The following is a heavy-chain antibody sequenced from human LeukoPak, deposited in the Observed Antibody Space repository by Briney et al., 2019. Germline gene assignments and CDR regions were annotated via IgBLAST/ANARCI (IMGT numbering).Heavy chain of an antibody. V-gene: IGHV4-39*01. D-gene: IGHD3-10*01. CDR3: ARHPNFGSGSFIDY. Sequence: SETLSLTCTVSGGSINNTSYFWDWIRQPPGKGLEWIGSIYYRGSTYYNPSLKSRVTISVDTSKNQFSLKLSSVTAADTAVYYCARHPNFGSGSFIDYWGQGTLVTVSS. CDR2: IYYRGST. J-gene: IGHJ4*02. CDR1: GGSINNTSYF.